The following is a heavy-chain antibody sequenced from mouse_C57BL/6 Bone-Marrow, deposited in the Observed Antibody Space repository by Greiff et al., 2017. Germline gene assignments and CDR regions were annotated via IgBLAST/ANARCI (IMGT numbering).Heavy chain of an antibody. V-gene: IGHV1-85*01. CDR1: GYTFTSYD. J-gene: IGHJ4*01. Sequence: QVQLQQSGPELVKPGASVKLSCKASGYTFTSYDINWVKQRPGQGLEWIGWIYPRDGSTKYNEKFKGKATLTVDTSSSTAYTELHSLTSEDSAVYFCARSRAPYAMDYWGQGTSVTVSS. CDR3: ARSRAPYAMDY. CDR2: IYPRDGST.